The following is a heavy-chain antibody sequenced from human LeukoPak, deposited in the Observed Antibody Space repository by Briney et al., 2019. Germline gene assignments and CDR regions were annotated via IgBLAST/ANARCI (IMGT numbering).Heavy chain of an antibody. Sequence: ASAQISCNASGGTFSSYAISWGRQAAGQGVEWMGWIIGYNGNTNSAQKLQGRVTMTTDTSTSTAYTELRSLRSDDTAVYYCARDASPYCSSTSCSHGMDVWGQGTTVTVSS. V-gene: IGHV1-18*01. CDR3: ARDASPYCSSTSCSHGMDV. CDR1: GGTFSSYA. CDR2: IIGYNGNT. D-gene: IGHD2-2*01. J-gene: IGHJ6*02.